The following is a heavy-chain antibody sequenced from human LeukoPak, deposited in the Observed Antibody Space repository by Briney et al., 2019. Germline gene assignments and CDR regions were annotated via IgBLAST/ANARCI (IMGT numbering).Heavy chain of an antibody. CDR1: GFTFSSYS. CDR3: ARGTTVVTPYYFDY. CDR2: ISSSSSYI. J-gene: IGHJ4*02. V-gene: IGHV3-21*01. D-gene: IGHD4-23*01. Sequence: PGGSLRLSCAASGFTFSSYSMNWVRQAPGKGLEWVSSISSSSSYIYYADSVKGRFTISRDNAKNSLYLQMNSLRAEDTAVYYCARGTTVVTPYYFDYWGQGTLVTVSS.